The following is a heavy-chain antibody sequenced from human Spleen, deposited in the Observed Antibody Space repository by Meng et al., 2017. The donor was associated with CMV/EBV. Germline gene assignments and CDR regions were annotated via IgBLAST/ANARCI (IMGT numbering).Heavy chain of an antibody. CDR2: IYYGGNT. J-gene: IGHJ4*02. Sequence: SETLSLTCTVSGGSISSYYWSWIRQPPGKGLEWIGHIYYGGNTNYNPSLKSRVTISVDTSKNQFSLRLSSVTAADTAVYYCARLSVPSGYSSGWWRFWGQGTPVTVSS. CDR1: GGSISSYY. D-gene: IGHD6-19*01. CDR3: ARLSVPSGYSSGWWRF. V-gene: IGHV4-59*01.